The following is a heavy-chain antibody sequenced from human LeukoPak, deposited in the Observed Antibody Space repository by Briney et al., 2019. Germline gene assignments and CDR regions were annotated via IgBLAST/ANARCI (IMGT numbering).Heavy chain of an antibody. D-gene: IGHD3-9*01. Sequence: AAVKGSCKGSGYTFLQYDIKRVRQGTGQGVEWVGWMNPNSGNIGFAQKFQGRVTMTRNTPISTAYMELSSLRSEDTAVYYCARREYDILTGYSSFDYWGQGTLVTVSS. CDR1: GYTFLQYD. CDR3: ARREYDILTGYSSFDY. J-gene: IGHJ4*02. V-gene: IGHV1-8*01. CDR2: MNPNSGNI.